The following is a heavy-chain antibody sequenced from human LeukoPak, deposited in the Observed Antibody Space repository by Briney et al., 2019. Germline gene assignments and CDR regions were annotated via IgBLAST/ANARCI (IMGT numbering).Heavy chain of an antibody. CDR3: ARDGSSGWGAWFDP. V-gene: IGHV1-8*01. Sequence: ASVKVSCKASGYTFTSYDINWVRQATGQGLEWMGWMNPNSGNTGYAQKFQGRVTMTRNTSISTAYMELSSLRSEDTAVYYCARDGSSGWGAWFDPWGQGTLVTVSS. J-gene: IGHJ5*02. CDR1: GYTFTSYD. CDR2: MNPNSGNT. D-gene: IGHD6-19*01.